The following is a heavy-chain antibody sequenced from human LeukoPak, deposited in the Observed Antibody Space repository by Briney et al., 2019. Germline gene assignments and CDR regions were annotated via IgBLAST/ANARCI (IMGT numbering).Heavy chain of an antibody. CDR1: GYTFTFYY. J-gene: IGHJ3*02. Sequence: ASGKVSFKGSGYTFTFYYMQWVRQGPGQGLEWMGWINPNSGGTNYAQKFQGRVTMTRDTSISTAYMELSRLRSDDTAVYYCARDRRLVPAAVNAFDIWGQGTMVTVAS. CDR2: INPNSGGT. D-gene: IGHD2-2*01. CDR3: ARDRRLVPAAVNAFDI. V-gene: IGHV1-2*02.